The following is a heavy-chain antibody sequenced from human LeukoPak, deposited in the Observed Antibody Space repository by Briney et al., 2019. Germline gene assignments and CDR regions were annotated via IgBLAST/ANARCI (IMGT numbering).Heavy chain of an antibody. D-gene: IGHD2-2*03. V-gene: IGHV1-2*02. J-gene: IGHJ6*03. CDR3: ARDDFGYCSSTSCYYYYMDV. Sequence: ASVKVSCKASGYTFTGYYMHWVRQAPGQGLEWMGWTNPNSGGTNYAQKFQGRVTMTRDTSISTTYMELSRLRSDDTAVYYCARDDFGYCSSTSCYYYYMDVWGKGTTVTVSS. CDR2: TNPNSGGT. CDR1: GYTFTGYY.